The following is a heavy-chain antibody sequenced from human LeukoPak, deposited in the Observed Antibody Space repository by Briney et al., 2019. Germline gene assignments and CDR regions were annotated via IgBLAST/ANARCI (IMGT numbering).Heavy chain of an antibody. CDR1: GFTFSSHW. CDR3: VRDGDDFNFDY. J-gene: IGHJ4*02. Sequence: GGSLRLSCAASGFTFSSHWMHWVRQAPGKGLVWVSRVKGDGTFTNYADSVYGRFTISGDNAKNTLYLHMHSLRAEDTAVYYCVRDGDDFNFDYWGQGNLVTVSS. D-gene: IGHD5-24*01. V-gene: IGHV3-74*01. CDR2: VKGDGTFT.